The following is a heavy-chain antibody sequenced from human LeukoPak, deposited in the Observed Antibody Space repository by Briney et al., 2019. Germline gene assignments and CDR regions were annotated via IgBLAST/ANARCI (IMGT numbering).Heavy chain of an antibody. J-gene: IGHJ4*02. Sequence: GGSLRLSCAASGFTFSSYAMHWVRQAPGKGLEWVAVISYDGSNKYYADSVKGRFTISRDNSKNTLYLQMNSLRAEDTAVYYCAREYYDYVWGSYRHGLFDYWGQGTLVTVSS. D-gene: IGHD3-16*02. CDR3: AREYYDYVWGSYRHGLFDY. CDR2: ISYDGSNK. V-gene: IGHV3-30*04. CDR1: GFTFSSYA.